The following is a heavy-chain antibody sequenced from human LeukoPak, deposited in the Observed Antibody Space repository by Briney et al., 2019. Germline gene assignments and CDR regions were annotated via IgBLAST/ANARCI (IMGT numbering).Heavy chain of an antibody. D-gene: IGHD6-13*01. Sequence: GGSLRLSCAASGFTFSSYWMHWVRQAPGKGLVWVSCIKSDGSSTTYADSVKGRFTISRDNAKNTLHLQMNSLRAEDAAVYYCARDSSSWYYDYWGQGTLVTVSS. CDR1: GFTFSSYW. V-gene: IGHV3-74*03. CDR2: IKSDGSST. CDR3: ARDSSSWYYDY. J-gene: IGHJ4*02.